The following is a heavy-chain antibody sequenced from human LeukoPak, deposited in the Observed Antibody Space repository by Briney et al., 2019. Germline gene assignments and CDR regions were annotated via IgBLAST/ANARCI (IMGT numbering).Heavy chain of an antibody. CDR2: INTNTGNP. D-gene: IGHD2-15*01. Sequence: ASVKVSCKASGYTFTSYAMNWVRQAPGQGLEWMGWINTNTGNPTYAQGFTGRFVFSLDTSVSTAYLQISSLKAEDTAVYYCARVGGDLTWENLGYCSGGSCSPLAYFDYRGQGTLVTVSS. CDR1: GYTFTSYA. J-gene: IGHJ4*02. V-gene: IGHV7-4-1*02. CDR3: ARVGGDLTWENLGYCSGGSCSPLAYFDY.